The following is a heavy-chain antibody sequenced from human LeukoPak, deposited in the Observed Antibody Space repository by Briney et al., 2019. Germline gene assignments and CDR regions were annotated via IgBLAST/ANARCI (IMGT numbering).Heavy chain of an antibody. CDR1: GFTFSSYG. J-gene: IGHJ4*02. D-gene: IGHD4-23*01. Sequence: GGSLRLSCAASGFTFSSYGMHWVRQAPGKGLEWVAFIRNDGSNRYYADSVKGRFTISRDNSKNTLYLQMNSLRAEDTAVYYCAKLLSNSGRFLYWGQGTLVTVSS. CDR2: IRNDGSNR. V-gene: IGHV3-30*02. CDR3: AKLLSNSGRFLY.